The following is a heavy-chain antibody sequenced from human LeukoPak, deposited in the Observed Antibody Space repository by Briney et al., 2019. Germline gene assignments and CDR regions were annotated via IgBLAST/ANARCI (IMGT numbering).Heavy chain of an antibody. J-gene: IGHJ3*02. D-gene: IGHD1-7*01. CDR3: AREDGNFHDAFDI. CDR1: GFTFSSYS. Sequence: PGRSLRLSCAASGFTFSSYSMHWVRQAPGKGLAWVALISNDGRNKYYADSVKGRFTISRDNSKNTLYLQMDSLRTEDTAVHYCAREDGNFHDAFDIWGQGTVVTVSS. V-gene: IGHV3-30*04. CDR2: ISNDGRNK.